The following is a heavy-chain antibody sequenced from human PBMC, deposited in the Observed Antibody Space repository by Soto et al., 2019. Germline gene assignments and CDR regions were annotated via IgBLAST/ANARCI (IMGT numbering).Heavy chain of an antibody. V-gene: IGHV2-5*02. CDR2: MYWDDDK. CDR3: AHSLYDYVWGTNWFDP. Sequence: QITLKESGPTLVKPTQTLTLTCTFSGFSLSTSGVGVGWIRQPPGKALEWLALMYWDDDKRYSPSLKSRLAITKDTSKNQVVLTMTNMDPVATATYYCAHSLYDYVWGTNWFDPWGQGTLVTVSS. J-gene: IGHJ5*02. CDR1: GFSLSTSGVG. D-gene: IGHD3-16*01.